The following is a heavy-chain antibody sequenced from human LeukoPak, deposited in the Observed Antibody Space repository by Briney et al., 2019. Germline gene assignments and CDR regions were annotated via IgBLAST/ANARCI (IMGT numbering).Heavy chain of an antibody. V-gene: IGHV4-59*08. CDR2: IYYSGST. CDR1: GGSISSYY. Sequence: NASETLSLTCTVSGGSISSYYWSWIRQPPGKGLEWIGYIYYSGSTNYNPSLKSRVTISVDTSKNQFSLKLSSVTAADTAVYYCATSSDTASAYWGQGTLVTVSS. D-gene: IGHD5-18*01. CDR3: ATSSDTASAY. J-gene: IGHJ4*02.